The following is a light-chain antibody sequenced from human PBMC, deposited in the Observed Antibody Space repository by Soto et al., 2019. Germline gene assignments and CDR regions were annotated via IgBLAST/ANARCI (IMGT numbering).Light chain of an antibody. J-gene: IGLJ1*01. V-gene: IGLV2-14*03. CDR1: SSDIGIYNF. CDR2: NVY. Sequence: QSALTQPASVSGSPGQSITIFCTGTSSDIGIYNFVSWYQQHPGKAPKLMIYNVYSRPSGVSSRFSGSKSGNTASLTISWLQADDEADYYCNSYTSASTYVFGTGTKVTVL. CDR3: NSYTSASTYV.